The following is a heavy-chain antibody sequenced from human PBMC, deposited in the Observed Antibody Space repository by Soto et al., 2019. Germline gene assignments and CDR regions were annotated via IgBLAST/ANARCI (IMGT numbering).Heavy chain of an antibody. CDR3: ARVGRGVYGMDV. D-gene: IGHD2-8*01. CDR2: ITSDSSTI. J-gene: IGHJ6*02. CDR1: GFTFSSYS. Sequence: GGSLRLSCAASGFTFSSYSINWVRQAPGKGLECFSYITSDSSTISYADSVKGRFTVSRDNAKNSLYLQMNSLRDEDTAVYYCARVGRGVYGMDVWGQGTSVTVSS. V-gene: IGHV3-48*02.